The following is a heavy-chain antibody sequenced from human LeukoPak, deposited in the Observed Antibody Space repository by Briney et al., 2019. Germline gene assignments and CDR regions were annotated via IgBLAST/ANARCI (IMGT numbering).Heavy chain of an antibody. D-gene: IGHD5-18*01. Sequence: ASVKVSCKASGYTFINYAINWGRQAPGQRLEWVGWINAVNGNTKYSPKFQGRVTITADKSTSTAYMELSSLRSEDTAVYYCARGGGYSYGPFDYWGQGTLVTVSS. V-gene: IGHV1-3*01. CDR3: ARGGGYSYGPFDY. J-gene: IGHJ4*02. CDR2: INAVNGNT. CDR1: GYTFINYA.